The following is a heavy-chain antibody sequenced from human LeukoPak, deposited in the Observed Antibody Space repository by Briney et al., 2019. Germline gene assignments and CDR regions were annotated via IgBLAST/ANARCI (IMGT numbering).Heavy chain of an antibody. V-gene: IGHV3-23*01. J-gene: IGHJ3*02. D-gene: IGHD3-3*02. Sequence: GGSLRLSCAASGFSFSTNPMSWIRQAPGKGLEWVSAISPDKTYYADSVKGRLTISRDNYKNTVDLHMNSPRAEDTAIYYCVKEHVDRAFTRSFEIWGQGIVVTVSS. CDR3: VKEHVDRAFTRSFEI. CDR1: GFSFSTNP. CDR2: ISPDKT.